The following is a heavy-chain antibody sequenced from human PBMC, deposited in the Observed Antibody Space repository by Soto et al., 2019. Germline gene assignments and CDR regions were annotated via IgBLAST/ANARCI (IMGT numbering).Heavy chain of an antibody. J-gene: IGHJ4*02. Sequence: ETLSLTCAVYGGSLSGYYWSWIRQPPGKALEWLGEINHSGNTNYNPSLKSRVTISVDTSKNQLFLNLSSVTAADTAMYYCARHHVRGRTIAGAAEFWGQGTLVTVSS. CDR2: INHSGNT. D-gene: IGHD1-26*01. CDR1: GGSLSGYY. CDR3: ARHHVRGRTIAGAAEF. V-gene: IGHV4-34*01.